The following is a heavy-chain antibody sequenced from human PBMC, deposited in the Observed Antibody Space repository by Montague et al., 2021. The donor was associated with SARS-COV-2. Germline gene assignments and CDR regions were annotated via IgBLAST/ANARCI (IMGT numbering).Heavy chain of an antibody. CDR3: ARIINHCDSDGPPSLFDH. V-gene: IGHV4-61*02. D-gene: IGHD3-22*01. J-gene: IGHJ4*02. CDR2: IYSSGVT. Sequence: TLSLTCTVSGASISSTNYYWSWIRQPAGKGLEWIGRIYSSGVTNYNPSLKSRVSISIDTSKNELSLKLSSVTAADTAVYYCARIINHCDSDGPPSLFDHWGQGIRVTASS. CDR1: GASISSTNYY.